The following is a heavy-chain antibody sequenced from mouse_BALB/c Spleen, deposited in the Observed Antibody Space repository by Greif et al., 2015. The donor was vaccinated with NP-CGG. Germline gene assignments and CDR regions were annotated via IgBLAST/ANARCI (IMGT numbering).Heavy chain of an antibody. Sequence: QVQLQQSGPELVKPGASVKISCKASGYTFTDYYINWVKQKPGQGLEWIGWIYPGSGNTKYNEKLKGKATLTVDTSSSTAYMQLSSLTSEDTAVYFCARRTGTEAMDYWGQGTSVTVSS. D-gene: IGHD4-1*01. CDR3: ARRTGTEAMDY. CDR1: GYTFTDYY. CDR2: IYPGSGNT. J-gene: IGHJ4*01. V-gene: IGHV1-84*02.